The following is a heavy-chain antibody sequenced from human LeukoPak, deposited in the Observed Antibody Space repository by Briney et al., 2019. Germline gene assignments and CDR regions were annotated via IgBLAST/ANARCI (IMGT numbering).Heavy chain of an antibody. CDR2: IGTAGDP. CDR1: GFTFSSYD. V-gene: IGHV3-13*05. Sequence: GGSLRLSCAASGFTFSSYDMHWVRQATGKGLEWVSAIGTAGDPYYPGSVKGRFTISRENAKNSLYLQMNSPRAGDTAVSYCARGSMAGYFDYWGQGTLVTVSS. D-gene: IGHD6-19*01. J-gene: IGHJ4*02. CDR3: ARGSMAGYFDY.